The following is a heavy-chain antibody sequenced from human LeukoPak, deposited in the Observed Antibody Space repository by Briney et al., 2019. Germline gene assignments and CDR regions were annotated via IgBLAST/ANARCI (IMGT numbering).Heavy chain of an antibody. V-gene: IGHV3-48*04. CDR3: ASGTQQTYYYDSSGYRIDY. CDR2: ISSSSSTI. CDR1: GFTFSSYS. D-gene: IGHD3-22*01. Sequence: GGSLRLSCAASGFTFSSYSMNWVRQAPGKGLEWVSYISSSSSTIYYADSVKGRFTISRDNAKNSLYLQMNSLRAEDTAVYYCASGTQQTYYYDSSGYRIDYWGQGTLVTVSS. J-gene: IGHJ4*02.